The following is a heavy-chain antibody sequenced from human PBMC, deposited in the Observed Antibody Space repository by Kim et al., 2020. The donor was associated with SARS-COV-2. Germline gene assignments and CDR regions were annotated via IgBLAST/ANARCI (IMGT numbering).Heavy chain of an antibody. CDR3: AGRPDSITWSKYDY. D-gene: IGHD6-13*01. V-gene: IGHV4-4*07. CDR2: VQTSGST. Sequence: SETLSLTCTVSGGSISSYYWSWIRQPAGKGLEWIGRVQTSGSTNYNPSLKSRVTMSVNTSKTQFSLRLTSVTAADTAVYYCAGRPDSITWSKYDYWGQATLVTVSS. CDR1: GGSISSYY. J-gene: IGHJ4*02.